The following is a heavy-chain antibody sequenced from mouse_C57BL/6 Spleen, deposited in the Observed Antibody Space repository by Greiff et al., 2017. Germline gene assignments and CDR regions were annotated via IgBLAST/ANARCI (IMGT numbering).Heavy chain of an antibody. Sequence: VMLVESGPGLVQPSQSLSITCTVSGFSLTSYGVHWGRQSPGKGLEWLGVIWRGGSTDYNAAFMSRLSITKDNSKSQVFFKMNSLQADDTAIYYCAKNHGSSLYYFDYCRPATTLTVSS. J-gene: IGHJ2*01. CDR2: IWRGGST. CDR1: GFSLTSYG. D-gene: IGHD1-1*01. V-gene: IGHV2-5*01. CDR3: AKNHGSSLYYFDY.